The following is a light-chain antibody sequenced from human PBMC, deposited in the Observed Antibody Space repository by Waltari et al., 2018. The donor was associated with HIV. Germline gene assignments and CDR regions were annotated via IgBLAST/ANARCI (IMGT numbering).Light chain of an antibody. CDR2: DVT. J-gene: IGLJ2*01. CDR1: SSDLGSFHH. CDR3: CSYSDSGTIL. V-gene: IGLV2-14*03. Sequence: SALTQPASVSGSPGPSITISCLGASSDLGSFHHVLWYQQHPAKAPKLILYDVTYRPSGVSGRFSGSRSGSMASLTISGLQPEDEADYFCCSYSDSGTILFGGGTRVTVL.